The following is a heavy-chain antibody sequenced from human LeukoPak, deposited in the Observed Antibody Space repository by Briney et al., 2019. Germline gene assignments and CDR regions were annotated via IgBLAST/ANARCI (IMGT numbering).Heavy chain of an antibody. J-gene: IGHJ3*02. V-gene: IGHV3-23*03. Sequence: PGGSLRLSCAASGFTFSSYAMTWVRQAPGKGLEWVSVIYSGGSTYYADSVKGRFTISRDNAKNSLFLQMNILRAEDTGIYYCATFSRQQLLVDAFDIWGQGTMVTVSS. CDR3: ATFSRQQLLVDAFDI. D-gene: IGHD6-19*01. CDR2: IYSGGST. CDR1: GFTFSSYA.